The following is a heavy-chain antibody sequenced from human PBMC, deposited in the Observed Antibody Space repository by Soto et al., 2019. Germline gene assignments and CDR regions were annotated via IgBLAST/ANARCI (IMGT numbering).Heavy chain of an antibody. D-gene: IGHD6-13*01. CDR3: GRLIAAAGYYYYYMDV. CDR2: IYYSGST. J-gene: IGHJ6*03. V-gene: IGHV4-59*08. CDR1: GGSISSYY. Sequence: PSETLSLTCPVSGGSISSYYWSWIRQPPGKGLEWIGYIYYSGSTNYNPSLKSRVTISVDTSKNQFSLKLSSVTAADTAVYYCGRLIAAAGYYYYYMDVWGKGTTVTVSS.